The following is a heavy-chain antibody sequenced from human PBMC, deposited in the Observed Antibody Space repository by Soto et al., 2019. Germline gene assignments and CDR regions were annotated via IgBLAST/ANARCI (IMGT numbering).Heavy chain of an antibody. Sequence: QVQLVQSGAEVKKPGASVKVSCKASGYAFTTYFMHWVRQAPGQGLEWLGIINPSGGRTTYAQNFQCRVTMTRDTSTSTVYMELSSLRSEDTAVYYCARDGCITATCAGGGNWFDPWGQGTPVTVSS. D-gene: IGHD3-10*01. CDR3: ARDGCITATCAGGGNWFDP. V-gene: IGHV1-46*01. CDR2: INPSGGRT. J-gene: IGHJ5*02. CDR1: GYAFTTYF.